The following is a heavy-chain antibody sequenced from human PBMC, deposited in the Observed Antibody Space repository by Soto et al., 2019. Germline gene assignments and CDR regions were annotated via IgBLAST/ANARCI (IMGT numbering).Heavy chain of an antibody. D-gene: IGHD3-3*01. CDR3: ARGLPVLRFLEWQNPAAFDI. CDR2: MNPNSGNT. V-gene: IGHV1-8*01. CDR1: GYTFTSYD. Sequence: ASVKVSCKASGYTFTSYDINLVRQATGQGLEWMGWMNPNSGNTGYAQKFQGRVTMTRNTSISTAYMELSSLRSEDTAVYYCARGLPVLRFLEWQNPAAFDIWGQGTMVTVSS. J-gene: IGHJ3*02.